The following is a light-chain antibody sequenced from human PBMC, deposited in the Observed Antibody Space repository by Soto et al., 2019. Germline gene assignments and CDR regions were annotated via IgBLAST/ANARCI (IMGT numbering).Light chain of an antibody. J-gene: IGKJ1*01. CDR3: HQSFSTPWT. CDR1: HSISVY. CDR2: AAS. Sequence: DIQMTQSPSSLSASVGDRVTITCRASHSISVYVNWYLQKQGKAPRLLIYAASTLQRGVPSRFSGRGSGTDFTLTISSLQPEDFATYYCHQSFSTPWTFGQGTKVEVK. V-gene: IGKV1-39*01.